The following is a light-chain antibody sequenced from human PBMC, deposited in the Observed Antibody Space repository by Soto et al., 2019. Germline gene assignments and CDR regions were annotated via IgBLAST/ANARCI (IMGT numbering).Light chain of an antibody. Sequence: QSALTQPASVSGSPGQSITISCTGTSSDVGSYNLVSWYQQHPGKAPKLMIYEGSKRPSGVSNRFSGSKSGNTASLTISGLQAEDEADYYCCPYAGSSTSRVVFGGGTKLTVL. V-gene: IGLV2-23*01. J-gene: IGLJ2*01. CDR3: CPYAGSSTSRVV. CDR1: SSDVGSYNL. CDR2: EGS.